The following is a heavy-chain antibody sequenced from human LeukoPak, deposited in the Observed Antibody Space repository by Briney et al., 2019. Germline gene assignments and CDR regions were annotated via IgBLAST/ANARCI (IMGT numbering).Heavy chain of an antibody. J-gene: IGHJ3*02. CDR2: IWYDGSNK. D-gene: IGHD2-15*01. V-gene: IGHV3-33*01. Sequence: GGSLRLSCAASGFTFSSYGMHWVRQAPGKGLEWVAVIWYDGSNKYYADSVKGRFTISRDNSKNTLYLQMNSLRAEDTAVYYCARVKVDRDAFDIWGQGTMVTVSS. CDR1: GFTFSSYG. CDR3: ARVKVDRDAFDI.